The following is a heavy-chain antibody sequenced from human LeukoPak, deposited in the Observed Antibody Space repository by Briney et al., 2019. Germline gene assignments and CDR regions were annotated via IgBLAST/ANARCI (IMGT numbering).Heavy chain of an antibody. V-gene: IGHV3-7*01. D-gene: IGHD3-10*01. CDR3: AREAGIGYAFDF. Sequence: GGSLRLSCAASGFTFSSYAMHWVRQAPGKGLEWVANIKQDGSEKHYVDSVKGRFTISRDNAKNSLYLQMSSLRAEDTAIYYCAREAGIGYAFDFWGQGTVVTVSS. CDR2: IKQDGSEK. J-gene: IGHJ3*01. CDR1: GFTFSSYA.